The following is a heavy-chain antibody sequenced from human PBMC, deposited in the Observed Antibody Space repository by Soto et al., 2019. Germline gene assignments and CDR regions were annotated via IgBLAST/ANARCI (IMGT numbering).Heavy chain of an antibody. CDR3: TRGRSMIANDDFEY. CDR1: GFAVSSYS. CDR2: MSFDGNSK. D-gene: IGHD2-21*01. J-gene: IGHJ4*02. V-gene: IGHV3-30-3*01. Sequence: LRLSCAASGFAVSSYSMHWVRQAPGKGLEWVAAMSFDGNSKYFADSVKGRFKISRDTSKNTWSLEMESLGDEDSALYHCTRGRSMIANDDFEYWGQGTQVTVSS.